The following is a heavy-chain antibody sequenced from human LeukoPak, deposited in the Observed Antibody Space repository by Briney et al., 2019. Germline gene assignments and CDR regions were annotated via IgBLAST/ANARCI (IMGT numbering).Heavy chain of an antibody. D-gene: IGHD3-10*01. CDR1: GGSFSGYY. V-gene: IGHV4-34*01. CDR3: ARKENVYYYFDY. Sequence: SETLSLTCAVYGGSFSGYYWSWIRQPPGKGLEWIGEINHSGSTNYNPSHKSRVTISVDTSKNQFSLKLSSVTAVDTAVYYCARKENVYYYFDYWGQGTLVTVSS. CDR2: INHSGST. J-gene: IGHJ4*02.